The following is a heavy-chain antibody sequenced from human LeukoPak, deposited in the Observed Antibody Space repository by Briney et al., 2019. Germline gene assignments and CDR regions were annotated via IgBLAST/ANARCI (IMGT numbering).Heavy chain of an antibody. CDR2: ISSSGSTI. J-gene: IGHJ4*02. CDR1: GFTFSSYE. Sequence: GGSLRLSCVASGFTFSSYEMNWVRQAPGKGLEWVSYISSSGSTIYYADSVKGRFTISRDNAKNSLYLQMNSLRAEDTAVYYCARVTLTSANFDYWGQGTLVTVSS. V-gene: IGHV3-48*03. CDR3: ARVTLTSANFDY.